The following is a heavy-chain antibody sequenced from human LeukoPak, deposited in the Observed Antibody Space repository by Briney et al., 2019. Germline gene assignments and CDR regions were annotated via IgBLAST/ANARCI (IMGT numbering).Heavy chain of an antibody. CDR1: GGSLSSGGYS. J-gene: IGHJ3*02. CDR3: ARGGDIDSDAFDI. CDR2: IYHSGST. D-gene: IGHD2-21*02. V-gene: IGHV4-30-2*01. Sequence: SETLSLTCAVSGGSLSSGGYSWSWIRQPPGKGLEWTGYIYHSGSTYYNPSLKSRVTISVDRSKNQFSLKLSSVTAADTAVYYCARGGDIDSDAFDIWGQGTMVTVSS.